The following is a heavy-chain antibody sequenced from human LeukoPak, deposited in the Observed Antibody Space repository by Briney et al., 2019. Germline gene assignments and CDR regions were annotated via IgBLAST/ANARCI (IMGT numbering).Heavy chain of an antibody. CDR1: GYTFTTYW. V-gene: IGHV5-51*01. J-gene: IGHJ4*02. CDR3: ARQDGNSKYYFDY. CDR2: IYPGDSDT. D-gene: IGHD1-1*01. Sequence: GESLKISCKGSGYTFTTYWIGWVRQMPGKGLGWMGIIYPGDSDTRYSPSFEGQVTISADKSSSTAYLQWSSLKASDTAMYYCARQDGNSKYYFDYWGQGTLVTVSS.